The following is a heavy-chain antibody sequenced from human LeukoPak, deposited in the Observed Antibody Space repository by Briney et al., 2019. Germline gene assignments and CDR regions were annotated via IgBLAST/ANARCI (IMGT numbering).Heavy chain of an antibody. CDR2: IYYSGTT. CDR1: GGSISSYY. D-gene: IGHD6-13*01. J-gene: IGHJ4*02. Sequence: AETLSLTCTVSGGSISSYYWSWIRQPPGKGLEWIGYIYYSGTTTYNPSLKSRVTILVDTSKNQFSLNLSSVTAADTAVYYCARRVIAAASYDYWGQGTLVTVSS. V-gene: IGHV4-59*08. CDR3: ARRVIAAASYDY.